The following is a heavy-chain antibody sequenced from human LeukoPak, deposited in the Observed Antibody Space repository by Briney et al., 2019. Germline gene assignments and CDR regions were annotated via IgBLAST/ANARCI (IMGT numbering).Heavy chain of an antibody. Sequence: SETLSLTCTVSGYSISSGYYWGWIRQPPGKGLEWIGNIYHSGSTYYNPSLKSRVTISVDTSKNQFSLKLSSVTAADTAVYYCARYSYGSCDYWGQGTLVTVSS. D-gene: IGHD5-18*01. V-gene: IGHV4-38-2*02. CDR3: ARYSYGSCDY. CDR2: IYHSGST. CDR1: GYSISSGYY. J-gene: IGHJ4*02.